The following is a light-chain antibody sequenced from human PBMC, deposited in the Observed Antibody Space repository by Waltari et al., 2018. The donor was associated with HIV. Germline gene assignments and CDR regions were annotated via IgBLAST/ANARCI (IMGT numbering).Light chain of an antibody. V-gene: IGLV2-14*03. CDR3: SSFSITSTLVV. Sequence: QSALTQPASVSGSPGQSITISCTGTSSNLGGYNYVSWYQQHPGKAPKLIIFDASNRPSGISNRFSGSKSGNTASLTISGLQADDEAHYFCSSFSITSTLVVFGGGTKLTVL. CDR1: SSNLGGYNY. J-gene: IGLJ2*01. CDR2: DAS.